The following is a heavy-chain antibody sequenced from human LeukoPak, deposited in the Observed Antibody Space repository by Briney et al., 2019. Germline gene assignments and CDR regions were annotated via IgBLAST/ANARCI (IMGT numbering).Heavy chain of an antibody. J-gene: IGHJ4*02. D-gene: IGHD4-17*01. CDR2: IYTSRSN. CDR3: ARGRPTVTPDY. V-gene: IGHV4-61*02. Sequence: PSQTLSLTCTVSGGSISSCSYCWSWIRQPAGKGLEWISRIYTSRSNNYNPSLRSRITISEATTKTDFILKPSPVTAAETAYYSCARGRPTVTPDYWGQGTLVTVSS. CDR1: GGSISSCSYC.